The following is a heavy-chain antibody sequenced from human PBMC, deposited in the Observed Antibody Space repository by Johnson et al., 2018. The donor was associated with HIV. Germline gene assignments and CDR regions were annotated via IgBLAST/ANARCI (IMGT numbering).Heavy chain of an antibody. J-gene: IGHJ3*02. Sequence: VQLVESGGGLVQPGGSLRLSCAASGFTFSSYVMSWVRQAPGTGLEWVSGISGGGGSTDYADSVKGRFTISRDNSKNTLYLQMNSRRAEDTAVYYCARDQVAIVVVTADAFDIWGQGTMVTVSS. CDR3: ARDQVAIVVVTADAFDI. CDR2: ISGGGGST. V-gene: IGHV3-23*04. D-gene: IGHD2-21*02. CDR1: GFTFSSYV.